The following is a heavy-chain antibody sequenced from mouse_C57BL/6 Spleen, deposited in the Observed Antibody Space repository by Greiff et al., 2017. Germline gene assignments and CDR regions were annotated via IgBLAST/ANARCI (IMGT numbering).Heavy chain of an antibody. D-gene: IGHD1-1*01. CDR3: AKKGYYGSSHYAMDY. CDR1: GFSLTSYG. J-gene: IGHJ4*01. Sequence: QVQLQQSGPGLVQPSQSLSITCTVSGFSLTSYGVHWVRQSPGKGLEWLGVIWRGGSTDYNAAFMSRLSITKDNSKSQVFFKMNSLQADDTAIYYGAKKGYYGSSHYAMDYWGQGTSVTVSS. V-gene: IGHV2-5*01. CDR2: IWRGGST.